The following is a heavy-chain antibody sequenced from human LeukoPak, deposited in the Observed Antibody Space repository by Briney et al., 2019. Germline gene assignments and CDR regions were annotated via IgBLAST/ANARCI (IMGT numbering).Heavy chain of an antibody. V-gene: IGHV1-69*04. CDR1: GGTFSSYA. CDR3: ARYLTYYYGSSGYYHFDY. Sequence: ASVKVSCKASGGTFSSYAISWVRQAPGQGLEWMGRIIPILGIANYAQKFQGRVTITADKSTSTAYMELSSLRSEDTAVYYCARYLTYYYGSSGYYHFDYWGQGTLVTVSS. CDR2: IIPILGIA. J-gene: IGHJ4*02. D-gene: IGHD3-22*01.